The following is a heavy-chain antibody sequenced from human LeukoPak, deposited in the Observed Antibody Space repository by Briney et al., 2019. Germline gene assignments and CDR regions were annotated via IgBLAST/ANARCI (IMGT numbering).Heavy chain of an antibody. CDR3: ARDSRYFDWSPYYFDY. CDR1: GFTFSSYS. J-gene: IGHJ4*02. CDR2: ISSSSSYI. D-gene: IGHD3-9*01. Sequence: PGGSLRLSCAASGFTFSSYSMNWVRQAPGKGLEWVSSISSSSSYIYYADSVKGRFTISRDNAKNSLYLQMNSLRAEDTAVYYCARDSRYFDWSPYYFDYWGQGTLVTVSS. V-gene: IGHV3-21*01.